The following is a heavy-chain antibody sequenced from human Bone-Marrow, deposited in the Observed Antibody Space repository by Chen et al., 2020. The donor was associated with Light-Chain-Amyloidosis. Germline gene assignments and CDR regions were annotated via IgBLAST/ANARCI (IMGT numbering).Heavy chain of an antibody. V-gene: IGHV1-2*02. J-gene: IGHJ5*02. CDR3: AREKYSSSSRRWFDP. CDR2: INPNSGGT. CDR1: GYTFTDYY. Sequence: QVQLVQSRADVKKPWASVKVSCKASGYTFTDYYVHWVRQAPGQGLEWMGWINPNSGGTNYEQKFQDRVTMTRDTAISTAYMELGRLRSDDTALYYCAREKYSSSSRRWFDPWGQGTLVTVSS. D-gene: IGHD6-6*01.